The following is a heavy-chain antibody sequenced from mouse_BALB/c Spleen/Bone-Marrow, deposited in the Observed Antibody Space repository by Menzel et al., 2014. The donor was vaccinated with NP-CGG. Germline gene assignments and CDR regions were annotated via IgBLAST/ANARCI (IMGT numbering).Heavy chain of an antibody. D-gene: IGHD2-4*01. CDR1: GFTFSSFG. CDR2: ISHGSSTI. CDR3: ARKGAMITHYYAIDY. J-gene: IGHJ4*01. Sequence: DVQLVVSGGGLVQTGGSRKLSCAASGFTFSSFGMHWVRQAPEKGLVWVAYISHGSSTIYYADTVKGRFTISRDNPKNTLFLQITSLRSEDTAMYYCARKGAMITHYYAIDYWSQGTSVTVYS. V-gene: IGHV5-17*02.